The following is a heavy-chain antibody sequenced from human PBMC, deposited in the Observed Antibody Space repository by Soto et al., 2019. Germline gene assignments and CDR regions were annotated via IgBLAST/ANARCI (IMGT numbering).Heavy chain of an antibody. V-gene: IGHV3-21*01. CDR2: ITSNTNYI. CDR1: GFTFSSYG. D-gene: IGHD3-10*01. CDR3: ARDTNYYASGSGVDF. J-gene: IGHJ4*02. Sequence: GGSLRHSCVASGFTFSSYGLSGVRQAPGEGLEWVSSITSNTNYIHYGDSVKGRFAISRDNAKNSLYLQMNSLRADDTAVYFCARDTNYYASGSGVDFWGQGT.